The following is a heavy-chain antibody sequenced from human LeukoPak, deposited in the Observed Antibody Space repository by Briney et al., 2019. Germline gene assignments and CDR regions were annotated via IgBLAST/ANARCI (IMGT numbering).Heavy chain of an antibody. CDR1: GGSIRSYY. D-gene: IGHD6-13*01. Sequence: KPSETLSLTCTVSGGSIRSYYWSWIRQPPGKGLEWIAYIYYSGSTNYNPSLKSRVTISVDTSKNQFSLKLSSVTAADTAVYYCARVYYSNSYDYWYFDLWGRGTLVTVSP. V-gene: IGHV4-59*01. CDR2: IYYSGST. J-gene: IGHJ2*01. CDR3: ARVYYSNSYDYWYFDL.